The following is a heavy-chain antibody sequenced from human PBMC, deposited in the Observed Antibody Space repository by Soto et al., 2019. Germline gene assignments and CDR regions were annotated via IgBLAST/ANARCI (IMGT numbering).Heavy chain of an antibody. Sequence: GRSLRLSCAASGLTFSSYSMNWVRQAPGKGLEWVSSISSSSSYIYYADSVKGRFTISRDNAKNSLYLQMNSLRAEDTAVYYCARDYYDSSGYLAPLDYWGQGTLVTVSS. V-gene: IGHV3-21*01. CDR1: GLTFSSYS. J-gene: IGHJ4*02. CDR3: ARDYYDSSGYLAPLDY. CDR2: ISSSSSYI. D-gene: IGHD3-22*01.